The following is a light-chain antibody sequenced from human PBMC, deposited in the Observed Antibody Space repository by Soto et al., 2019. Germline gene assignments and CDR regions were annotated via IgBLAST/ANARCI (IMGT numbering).Light chain of an antibody. CDR2: GNS. CDR1: SSNIGAGYD. CDR3: QSYDSSLSGVV. V-gene: IGLV1-40*01. J-gene: IGLJ2*01. Sequence: QSVLTQPPSVSWAPGQRVTISCTGSSSNIGAGYDVHWYQQLPGTAPKLLIYGNSNRPSGVPDRFSGSKSGTSASLALTGIQAEDEADYYCQSYDSSLSGVVFGGGTKLNVL.